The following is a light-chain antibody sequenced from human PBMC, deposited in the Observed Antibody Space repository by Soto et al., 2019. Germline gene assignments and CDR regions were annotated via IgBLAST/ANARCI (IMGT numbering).Light chain of an antibody. Sequence: EIVMTQSPATLSVSPGERATLSCRASQSVSSSLAWYQQKPGQAPRLLIYDASTRATGVPARFSGRGSGTEFSLTISSLQYEDFAVYYCQQYKNWPPWTFGRGTKVEV. CDR2: DAS. V-gene: IGKV3-15*01. J-gene: IGKJ1*01. CDR1: QSVSSS. CDR3: QQYKNWPPWT.